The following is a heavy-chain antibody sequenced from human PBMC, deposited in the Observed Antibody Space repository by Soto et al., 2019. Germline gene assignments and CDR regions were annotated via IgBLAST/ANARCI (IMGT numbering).Heavy chain of an antibody. CDR2: IIPIFGPA. V-gene: IGHV1-69*01. CDR1: GGTLSRSA. CDR3: VTGSSWTKVES. D-gene: IGHD6-13*01. J-gene: IGHJ4*02. Sequence: QVQLVQSGAEVKKPGSSVKVSCKASGGTLSRSAISWVRQAPGQGLEWMGGIIPIFGPAIYSQKFRGRVSIIADESTRTAYMEMSSLRSEDTAVYYCVTGSSWTKVESWGQGTLVTVSS.